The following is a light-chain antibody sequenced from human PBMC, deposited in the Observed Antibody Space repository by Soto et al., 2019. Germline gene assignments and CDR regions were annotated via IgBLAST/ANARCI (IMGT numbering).Light chain of an antibody. J-gene: IGKJ4*01. CDR3: HQYNNWPPLT. Sequence: EVVVTQSPATLSVSLGGRATLSCRASQSVSTNLAWYQQKPGQAPRLLIYAASTRATGIPTRFSGGGSWTEFSLTITSQQSEEVAVYYCHQYNNWPPLTFGGGTKVEIK. V-gene: IGKV3-15*01. CDR2: AAS. CDR1: QSVSTN.